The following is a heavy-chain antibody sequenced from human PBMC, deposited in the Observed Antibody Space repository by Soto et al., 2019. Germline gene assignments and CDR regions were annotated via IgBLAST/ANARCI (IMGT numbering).Heavy chain of an antibody. CDR2: IYYSGST. V-gene: IGHV4-59*01. Sequence: SETLSLTCTVSCGSISSYYWSWIRQPPGKGLEWIGYIYYSGSTNYNPSLKSRVTISVDTSKNQFSLKLSSVTAADTAVYYCARAAPLYYYGMDVWGQGTTVTVSS. CDR1: CGSISSYY. CDR3: ARAAPLYYYGMDV. J-gene: IGHJ6*02.